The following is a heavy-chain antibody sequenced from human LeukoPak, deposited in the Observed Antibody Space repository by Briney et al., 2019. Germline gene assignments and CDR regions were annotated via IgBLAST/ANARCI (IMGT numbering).Heavy chain of an antibody. D-gene: IGHD1-26*01. Sequence: ASVKVSCKASGNTFTSDFMQWVRQAPGQGLEWMGWINVNSGGTHYAQKFQGRVSMTSDTSIATAYMELSGLRSDDTAVYYCASYSDSPKEFDKWGQGTLVSVSS. CDR3: ASYSDSPKEFDK. CDR1: GNTFTSDF. CDR2: INVNSGGT. J-gene: IGHJ4*02. V-gene: IGHV1-2*02.